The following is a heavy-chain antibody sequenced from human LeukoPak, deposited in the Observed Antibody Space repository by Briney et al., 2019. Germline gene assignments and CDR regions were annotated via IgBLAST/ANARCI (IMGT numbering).Heavy chain of an antibody. Sequence: PSETLSLTCAVYGGSFSGYYWSWIRQPPGKGLEWIGEINYSGSTNYNPSLKSRVTISVDTSKNQFSLKLSSVTAADTAVYYCARGPPIRYDFWSGYYTPLYSFDYWGQGTLVTVSS. J-gene: IGHJ4*02. CDR3: ARGPPIRYDFWSGYYTPLYSFDY. V-gene: IGHV4-34*01. D-gene: IGHD3-3*01. CDR1: GGSFSGYY. CDR2: INYSGST.